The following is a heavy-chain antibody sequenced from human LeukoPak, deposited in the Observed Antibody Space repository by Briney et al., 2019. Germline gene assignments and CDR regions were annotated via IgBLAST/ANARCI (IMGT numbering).Heavy chain of an antibody. CDR1: GGTFSSYA. CDR3: ASGAATGDYRGYYYYYMDV. D-gene: IGHD4-17*01. J-gene: IGHJ6*03. V-gene: IGHV1-69*05. CDR2: IIPIFGTA. Sequence: SVKVSCKASGGTFSSYAISWVRQAPGQGLEWMGGIIPIFGTANYAQKFQGRVTITTDESTSTAYMELSSLRSEDTAVYYCASGAATGDYRGYYYYYMDVWGKGTTVTVPS.